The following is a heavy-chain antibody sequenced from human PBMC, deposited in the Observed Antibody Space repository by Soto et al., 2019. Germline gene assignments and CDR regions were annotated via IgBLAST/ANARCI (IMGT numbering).Heavy chain of an antibody. Sequence: QVQLVESGGGVVQPGRSLRLSCAASGFTFSSYGMHWVRQAPGKGLEWVAVISYDGSNKYYADSVKGRFTISRDKSKNTLYLQMNSLRAEDTAVYYCAKERAAYCGGDCYHIGYYGMDVWGQGNTVTVSS. CDR2: ISYDGSNK. CDR3: AKERAAYCGGDCYHIGYYGMDV. V-gene: IGHV3-30*18. D-gene: IGHD2-21*02. CDR1: GFTFSSYG. J-gene: IGHJ6*02.